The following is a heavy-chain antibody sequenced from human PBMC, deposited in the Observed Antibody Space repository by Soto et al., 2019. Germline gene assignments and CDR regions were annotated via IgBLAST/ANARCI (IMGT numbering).Heavy chain of an antibody. V-gene: IGHV3-30*18. Sequence: QVQLVESGGGVVQPGRSLRLSCAASGFTFSSYGMHWVRQAPGKGLEWVAVISYDGSNKYYADSVKGRFTISRDNSKNTLYLQMNSLRAEDMAVYYCAKSGITMIVVVTHFDYWGQGTLVTVSA. D-gene: IGHD3-22*01. CDR2: ISYDGSNK. J-gene: IGHJ4*02. CDR1: GFTFSSYG. CDR3: AKSGITMIVVVTHFDY.